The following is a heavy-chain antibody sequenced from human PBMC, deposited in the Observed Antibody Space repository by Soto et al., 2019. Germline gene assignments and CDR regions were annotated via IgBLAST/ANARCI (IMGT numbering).Heavy chain of an antibody. J-gene: IGHJ5*02. CDR2: IYYSGST. Sequence: QVQLQESGPGLVKPSQTLSLTCTVSGGSISSGGYYWSWIRQHPGKGLEWIGYIYYSGSTHYNPSPXSXXTISVDTSKTQFSLKLSSVTAAATAVYYCARALTTVTLFDPWGQGTLVTVSS. CDR1: GGSISSGGYY. CDR3: ARALTTVTLFDP. V-gene: IGHV4-31*03. D-gene: IGHD4-17*01.